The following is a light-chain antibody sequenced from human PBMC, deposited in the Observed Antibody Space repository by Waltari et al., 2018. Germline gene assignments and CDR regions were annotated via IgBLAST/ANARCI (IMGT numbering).Light chain of an antibody. CDR1: SGSIASHY. J-gene: IGLJ2*01. Sequence: NFMLTQPHSVSASPGKTVTISCTRSSGSIASHYVQWYQQRPGSSPTTVIYEYNQRPSGVPVRFSGSIDSSSNSASLTISGLKTEDEADYYCQSYDSSIVVFGGGTKLTVL. CDR3: QSYDSSIVV. V-gene: IGLV6-57*01. CDR2: EYN.